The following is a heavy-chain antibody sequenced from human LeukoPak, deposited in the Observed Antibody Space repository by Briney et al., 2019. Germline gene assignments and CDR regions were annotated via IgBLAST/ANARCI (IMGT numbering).Heavy chain of an antibody. Sequence: SETLSLTCAVYGGSFSGYSWNWIRQPPVKGLEWIGEINHSGGTNYNPSLKSRVTISVDTSKKQFSLKLNSVTPEDTAVYYCARDGASPNDAFDIWGQGTMVTVSS. CDR1: GGSFSGYS. CDR3: ARDGASPNDAFDI. J-gene: IGHJ3*02. V-gene: IGHV4-34*01. D-gene: IGHD3-10*01. CDR2: INHSGGT.